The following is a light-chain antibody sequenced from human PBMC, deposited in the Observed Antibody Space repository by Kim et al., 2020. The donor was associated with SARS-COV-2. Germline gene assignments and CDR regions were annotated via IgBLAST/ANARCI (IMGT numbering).Light chain of an antibody. V-gene: IGKV1-17*02. Sequence: ASVGDGLTITCRAGEDIRKSVAWYQHKPGKAPTRLVFEASTLEGGVPPRFSASGSGTQFALIINNLQPEDSATYFCLQHHLYPLTFGGGTKVDIK. CDR2: EAS. CDR1: EDIRKS. J-gene: IGKJ4*02. CDR3: LQHHLYPLT.